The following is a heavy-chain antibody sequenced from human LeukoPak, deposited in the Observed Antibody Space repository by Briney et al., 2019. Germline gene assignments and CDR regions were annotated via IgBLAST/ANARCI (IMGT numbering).Heavy chain of an antibody. Sequence: GGSLRLSCAASGFTFTTSWMHWVRQAPGKGLVWLSRINIDGSITDYADSVKGRFTISRDNAKNSLYLQMNSLRAEDTAVYYCARISVTSYYFDYWGQGTLVTVSS. J-gene: IGHJ4*02. CDR2: INIDGSIT. V-gene: IGHV3-74*01. D-gene: IGHD3-16*02. CDR3: ARISVTSYYFDY. CDR1: GFTFTTSW.